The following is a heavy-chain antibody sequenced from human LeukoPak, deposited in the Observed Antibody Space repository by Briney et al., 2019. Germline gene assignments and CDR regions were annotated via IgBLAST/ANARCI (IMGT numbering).Heavy chain of an antibody. D-gene: IGHD3-9*01. CDR1: GFTFSSYA. J-gene: IGHJ6*03. CDR3: AKDHAYYDILTDLLHYYYYMDV. Sequence: GGSLRLSCAASGFTFSSYAMSWVRQAPGKGLEWVSAISGSGGSTYYADSVKGRFTISRDNSKNTLYLQMNSLRAEDTAVYYCAKDHAYYDILTDLLHYYYYMDVWGKGTTVTISS. V-gene: IGHV3-23*01. CDR2: ISGSGGST.